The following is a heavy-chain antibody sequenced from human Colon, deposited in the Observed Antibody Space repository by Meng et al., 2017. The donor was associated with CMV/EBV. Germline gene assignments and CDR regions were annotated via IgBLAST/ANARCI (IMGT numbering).Heavy chain of an antibody. D-gene: IGHD1-7*01. J-gene: IGHJ6*02. Sequence: GRSLRLSCAASGFTFSTYGMHWVRRAPGKGLEWVAVIWYDGSKKYYADSVKGRFTISRDNSKNTLYMEMNSLRAEDTAVYYCAKNFLYGMDVWGQGTTVTVSS. CDR2: IWYDGSKK. CDR1: GFTFSTYG. CDR3: AKNFLYGMDV. V-gene: IGHV3-33*03.